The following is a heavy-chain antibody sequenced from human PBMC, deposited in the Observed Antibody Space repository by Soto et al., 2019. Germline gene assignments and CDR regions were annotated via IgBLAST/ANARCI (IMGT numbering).Heavy chain of an antibody. CDR3: ARGEYSSSWYGFDY. Sequence: ASVKVSCKASGYTFTSYDINWVRQATGQGLEWMGWMNPNSGNTGYAQKFQGRVTMTRNTSISTAYMELSSLRSEDTAVYYCARGEYSSSWYGFDYWGQGALVTVSS. J-gene: IGHJ4*02. V-gene: IGHV1-8*01. CDR2: MNPNSGNT. CDR1: GYTFTSYD. D-gene: IGHD6-13*01.